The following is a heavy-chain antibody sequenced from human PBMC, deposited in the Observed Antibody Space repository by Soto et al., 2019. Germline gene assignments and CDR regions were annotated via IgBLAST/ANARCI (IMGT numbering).Heavy chain of an antibody. Sequence: GALRLSCAASGFTFSSYAMSWVRQAPGKGLEWVSAISGSGGSTYYADSVKGRFTISRDNSKNTLYLQMNSLRAEDTAVYYCAKRKFPYYYGSGSYDRWGQGTLVTVSS. CDR2: ISGSGGST. CDR1: GFTFSSYA. V-gene: IGHV3-23*01. CDR3: AKRKFPYYYGSGSYDR. D-gene: IGHD3-10*01. J-gene: IGHJ4*02.